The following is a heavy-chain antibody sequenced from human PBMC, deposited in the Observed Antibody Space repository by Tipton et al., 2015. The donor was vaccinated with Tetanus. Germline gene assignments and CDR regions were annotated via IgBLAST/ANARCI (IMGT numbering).Heavy chain of an antibody. V-gene: IGHV3-33*01. J-gene: IGHJ4*02. CDR3: AREADCSGGSCFSGDFDN. CDR1: GFIFSSCG. D-gene: IGHD2-15*01. CDR2: SWYDGTDK. Sequence: SLRLSCAASGFIFSSCGIHWVRQAPGKGLEWLAVSWYDGTDKYYADSVKGRFTISRDNSKNTLYLQMNSLRAEDTAVYYCAREADCSGGSCFSGDFDNWGQGTQVTVSS.